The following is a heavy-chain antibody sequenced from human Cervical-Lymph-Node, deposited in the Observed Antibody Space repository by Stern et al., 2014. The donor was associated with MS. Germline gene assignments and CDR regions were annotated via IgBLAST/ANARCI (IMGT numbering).Heavy chain of an antibody. CDR2: IYHSGST. J-gene: IGHJ4*02. CDR3: ARDCGRSSCYVH. Sequence: QVQLVESGPGLVRPSWTLSLTCAVSGGSVSTTDWWSWVRQPPGQGLEWMGEIYHSGSTNYDPSLKSRVTMSVDKSKNQVALEMRSVTAADTAVYFCARDCGRSSCYVHWGQGTFVTVSS. V-gene: IGHV4-4*02. CDR1: GGSVSTTDW. D-gene: IGHD2-2*01.